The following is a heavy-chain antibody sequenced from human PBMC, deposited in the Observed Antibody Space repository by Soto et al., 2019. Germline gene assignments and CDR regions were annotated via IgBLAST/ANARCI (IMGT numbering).Heavy chain of an antibody. D-gene: IGHD1-1*01. J-gene: IGHJ4*02. CDR2: MYYSGST. CDR1: GGSTSISSYY. V-gene: IGHV4-39*01. CDR3: ARVRIEGTTPYYFEN. Sequence: QLQLQESGPGLVKPSETLSLTCTVSGGSTSISSYYWAGIRQLPGKGLEWIGSMYYSGSTYYTPSLKIRVTMSVDTSKNQFSLNLRSVTAADTAVYYCARVRIEGTTPYYFENCGQGTLVTVSS.